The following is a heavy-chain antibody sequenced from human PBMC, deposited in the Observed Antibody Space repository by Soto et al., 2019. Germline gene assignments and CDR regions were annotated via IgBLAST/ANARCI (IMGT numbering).Heavy chain of an antibody. CDR1: GFTFSSDA. D-gene: IGHD3-22*01. Sequence: QVQLVESGGGVVQPGRSLRLSCAASGFTFSSDAMYWVRQAQGKGLEWVAVITDEGYNKYFGDAVKGRFTISRDNSKNLVYLQMNSLRSDDTAVYFCARETYFYDGSGYEGLSYNGLDVWGQATMVTVSS. CDR3: ARETYFYDGSGYEGLSYNGLDV. J-gene: IGHJ6*02. V-gene: IGHV3-30-3*01. CDR2: ITDEGYNK.